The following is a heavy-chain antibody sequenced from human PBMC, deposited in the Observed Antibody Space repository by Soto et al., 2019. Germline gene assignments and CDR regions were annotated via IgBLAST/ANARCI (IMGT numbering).Heavy chain of an antibody. CDR3: ARDPEGVGGVIGREYYGMDV. D-gene: IGHD3-16*02. CDR1: GGTFSSYA. CDR2: IIPIFGTA. V-gene: IGHV1-69*13. J-gene: IGHJ6*02. Sequence: ASVKVSCKASGGTFSSYAISWVRQAPGQGLEWMGGIIPIFGTANYAQKFQGRVTITADESTSTAYMELSSLRSEDTAVYYCARDPEGVGGVIGREYYGMDVWGQGTTVTVSS.